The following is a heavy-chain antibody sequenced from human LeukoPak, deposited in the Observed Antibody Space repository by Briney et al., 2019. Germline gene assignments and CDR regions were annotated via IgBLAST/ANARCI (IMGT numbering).Heavy chain of an antibody. CDR3: ARDNSIADRGWWFDP. CDR2: INPSGSST. J-gene: IGHJ5*02. D-gene: IGHD4-23*01. V-gene: IGHV1-46*01. CDR1: GCIFTNHY. Sequence: ASVKVSCKASGCIFTNHYMHWVRQAPGQGLEWMGLINPSGSSTLYAEKFRGRIIMTRDMSTATDYMELSSLRSEDTAVYYCARDNSIADRGWWFDPWGQGTLVTVSS.